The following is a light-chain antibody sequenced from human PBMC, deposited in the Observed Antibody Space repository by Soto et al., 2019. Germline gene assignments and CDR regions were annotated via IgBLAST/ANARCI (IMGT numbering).Light chain of an antibody. CDR3: QQSYSTTWT. Sequence: TQTTKSPSSLSASVGNRVTITCRTSQGISTYLNGYQQKPGKAPKLLIYAASSLPSGVPSRFSGSGSETDFTLTISSLQPEDFGTYSCQQSYSTTWTFGQGTKVDSK. CDR1: QGISTY. J-gene: IGKJ1*01. CDR2: AAS. V-gene: IGKV1-39*01.